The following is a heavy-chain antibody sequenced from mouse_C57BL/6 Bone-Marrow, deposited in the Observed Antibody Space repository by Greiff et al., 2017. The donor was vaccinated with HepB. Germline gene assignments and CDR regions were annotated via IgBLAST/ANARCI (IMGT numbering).Heavy chain of an antibody. V-gene: IGHV1-72*01. CDR1: GYTFTSYW. D-gene: IGHD1-1*01. J-gene: IGHJ1*03. Sequence: QVQLKQPGAELVKPGASVKLSCKASGYTFTSYWMHWVKQRPGRGLEWIGRIDPNSGGTKYNEKFKSKATLTVDKPSSTAYMQLSSLTSEDSAVYYCARSHYYGSSGWYFDVWGTGTTVTVSS. CDR3: ARSHYYGSSGWYFDV. CDR2: IDPNSGGT.